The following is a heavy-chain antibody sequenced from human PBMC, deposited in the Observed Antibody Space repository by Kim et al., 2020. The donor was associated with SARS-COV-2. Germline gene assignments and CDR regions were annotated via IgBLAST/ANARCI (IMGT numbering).Heavy chain of an antibody. D-gene: IGHD2-15*01. J-gene: IGHJ6*02. CDR3: ARGGYEGYCSGGSCYGGGYYYYGIDV. Sequence: SQTLSLTCTVSGGSISSYYWSWIRQPPGKGLEWIGYIYYSGSTNYNPSLKSRVTISVDTSKNQFSLKLSSVTAADTAVYYCARGGYEGYCSGGSCYGGGYYYYGIDVWGQGTTVTVSS. CDR2: IYYSGST. CDR1: GGSISSYY. V-gene: IGHV4-59*01.